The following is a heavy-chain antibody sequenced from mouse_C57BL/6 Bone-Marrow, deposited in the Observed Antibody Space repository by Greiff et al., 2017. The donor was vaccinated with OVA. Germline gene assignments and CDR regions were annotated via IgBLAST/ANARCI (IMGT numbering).Heavy chain of an antibody. CDR2: INPNNGGT. D-gene: IGHD2-3*01. CDR3: ARQEGWLSYWYFDV. Sequence: EVQLQQSGPELVKPGASVKISCKASGYTFTDYYMNWVKQSHGKSLEWIGDINPNNGGTSYNQKFKGKATLTVDKSSSTAYMELRSLTSEDSAVYYCARQEGWLSYWYFDVWGTGTTVTVSS. CDR1: GYTFTDYY. V-gene: IGHV1-26*01. J-gene: IGHJ1*03.